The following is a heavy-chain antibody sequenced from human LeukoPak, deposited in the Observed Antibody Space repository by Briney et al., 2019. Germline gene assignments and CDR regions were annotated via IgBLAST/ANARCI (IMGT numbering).Heavy chain of an antibody. CDR1: GFTFSSYA. CDR3: ARANYDI. D-gene: IGHD3-9*01. Sequence: GGSLRLSCAASGFTFSSYAMNWVRQAPGKGLEWVANINQDESQKYYVDSVKGRFTISKDNAKNSLNLQMNSLRAEDTGVYYCARANYDIRGQGTLVTVSS. V-gene: IGHV3-7*01. CDR2: INQDESQK. J-gene: IGHJ4*02.